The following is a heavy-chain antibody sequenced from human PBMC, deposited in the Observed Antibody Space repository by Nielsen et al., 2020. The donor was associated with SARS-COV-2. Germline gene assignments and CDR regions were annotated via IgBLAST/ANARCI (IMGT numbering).Heavy chain of an antibody. CDR2: IYYSGST. J-gene: IGHJ6*02. Sequence: SETLSLTCTVSGGSISSSSYYWGWIRQPPGKGLEWIGYIYYSGSTNYNPSLKSRVTISVDTSKNQFSLKLSSVTAADTAVYYYAKKDNAMSYDLYGLAVWGQGTTVTVSS. D-gene: IGHD2-2*01. CDR3: AKKDNAMSYDLYGLAV. CDR1: GGSISSSSYY. V-gene: IGHV4-61*05.